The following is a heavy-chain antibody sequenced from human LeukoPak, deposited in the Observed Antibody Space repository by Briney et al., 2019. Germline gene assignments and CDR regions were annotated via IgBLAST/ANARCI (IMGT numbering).Heavy chain of an antibody. CDR3: ARAYSSSWYVCDY. D-gene: IGHD6-13*01. Sequence: PGGSLRLSCAASGFTFSSYSMNWVRQAPGKELEWVSYISSSSSTIYYADSVKGRFTISRDNAKNSLYLQMNSLRAEDTAVYYCARAYSSSWYVCDYWGQGTLVTVSS. V-gene: IGHV3-48*01. J-gene: IGHJ4*02. CDR2: ISSSSSTI. CDR1: GFTFSSYS.